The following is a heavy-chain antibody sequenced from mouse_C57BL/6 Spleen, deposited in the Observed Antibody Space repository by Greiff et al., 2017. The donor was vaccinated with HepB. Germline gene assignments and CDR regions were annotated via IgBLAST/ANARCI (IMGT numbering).Heavy chain of an antibody. CDR2: IYPGDGDT. CDR3: ARNLPLDY. Sequence: QVQLQQSGPELVKPGASVKISCKASGYAFSSSWMNWVKQRPGKGLEWIGRIYPGDGDTNYNGKFKGKATLTADKSSSTAYMQLSSLTSEDSAVYFCARNLPLDYWGQGTTLTVSS. CDR1: GYAFSSSW. J-gene: IGHJ2*01. V-gene: IGHV1-82*01.